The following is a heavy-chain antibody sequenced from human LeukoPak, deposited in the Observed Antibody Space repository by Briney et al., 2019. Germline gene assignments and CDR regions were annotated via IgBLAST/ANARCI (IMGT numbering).Heavy chain of an antibody. CDR1: GFTFSSYA. D-gene: IGHD6-19*01. CDR2: ISGSGGST. J-gene: IGHJ4*02. V-gene: IGHV3-23*01. Sequence: GSLRISFTASGFTFSSYAMSWVRQAPGKGLEWVSAISGSGGSTYYADSVKSRFTISRDNSKNTLFLQMSSLRAEDTAVYYCAKDGYSSGWFVVYWGRGTLVTVSS. CDR3: AKDGYSSGWFVVY.